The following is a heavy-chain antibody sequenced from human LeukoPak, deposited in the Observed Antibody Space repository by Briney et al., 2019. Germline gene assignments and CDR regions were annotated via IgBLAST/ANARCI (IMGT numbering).Heavy chain of an antibody. CDR3: TREGIAARTVDY. CDR1: GFTFGDYA. CDR2: IRSKAYGGTT. D-gene: IGHD6-6*01. J-gene: IGHJ4*02. V-gene: IGHV3-49*04. Sequence: GGSLRLSCTASGFTFGDYAMSWVRQAPGMGLEWVGFIRSKAYGGTTEYAASVKGRFTISRDDSKSIAYLQMNSLKTEDTAVYYCTREGIAARTVDYWGQGTLVTVSS.